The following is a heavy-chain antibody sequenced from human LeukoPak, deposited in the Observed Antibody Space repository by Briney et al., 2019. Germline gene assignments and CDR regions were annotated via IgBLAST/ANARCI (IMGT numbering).Heavy chain of an antibody. V-gene: IGHV3-21*01. CDR1: GFTFSSYS. Sequence: PGGSLRLSCAASGFTFSSYSMNWVRQAPGKGLEWVSSISSSSSYIYSADSVKGRFTISRDNAKNSLYLQMNSLRVEDTAVYYCAKDIGSYYDYWGQGILVTVSS. J-gene: IGHJ4*02. CDR2: ISSSSSYI. D-gene: IGHD3-10*01. CDR3: AKDIGSYYDY.